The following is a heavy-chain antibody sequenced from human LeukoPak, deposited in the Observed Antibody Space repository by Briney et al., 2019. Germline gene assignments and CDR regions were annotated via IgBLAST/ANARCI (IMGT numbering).Heavy chain of an antibody. CDR3: ARGYGDYTTGMDV. J-gene: IGHJ6*02. D-gene: IGHD4-17*01. Sequence: GGSLRLSCAASGFSFRSYEMNWVRQAPGKGLEWLSYISDSGRTIYYADSVKGRFTISRDNVKNSLYLQMNSLGAEDTAVYYCARGYGDYTTGMDVWGQGITVTVSS. CDR1: GFSFRSYE. V-gene: IGHV3-48*03. CDR2: ISDSGRTI.